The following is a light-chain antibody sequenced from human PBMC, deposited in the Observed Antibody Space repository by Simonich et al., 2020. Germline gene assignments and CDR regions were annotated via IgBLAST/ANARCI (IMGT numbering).Light chain of an antibody. V-gene: IGKV3-11*01. CDR2: DAS. J-gene: IGKJ3*01. CDR3: QQYGSSPFT. Sequence: EIVLTQSPATLSLSPGKRATLSCRASQSVFSYLAWYQQKPGQAPRLLIYDASNRDTDIPARFSGSGSGTDFTLTISSREPEDFAVYYCQQYGSSPFTFGPGTKVDIK. CDR1: QSVFSY.